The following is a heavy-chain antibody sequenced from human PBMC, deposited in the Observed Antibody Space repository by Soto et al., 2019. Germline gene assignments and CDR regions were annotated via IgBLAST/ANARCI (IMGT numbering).Heavy chain of an antibody. CDR1: GFTFTSYG. J-gene: IGHJ6*02. CDR3: AKASGYCSSSTCSRLIYYYYGMDV. Sequence: GGSLRLCCGASGFTFTSYGMHWVRQAPGKGLEWVAVISYDGGDKYYADSVKGRFTISRDNSKNTLYLQMNSLRAEDTAVYYCAKASGYCSSSTCSRLIYYYYGMDVWGQGTTVTAP. CDR2: ISYDGGDK. D-gene: IGHD2-2*01. V-gene: IGHV3-30*18.